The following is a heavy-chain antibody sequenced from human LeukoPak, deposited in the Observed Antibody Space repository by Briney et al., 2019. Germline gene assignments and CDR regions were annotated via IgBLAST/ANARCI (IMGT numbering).Heavy chain of an antibody. CDR3: AMLGSSSYYYYYMDV. CDR1: GGTFSSYA. V-gene: IGHV1-69*05. J-gene: IGHJ6*03. Sequence: ASVKVSCKASGGTFSSYAISWVRQAPGQGLEWMGGIIPIFGTANYAQKFQGRVTITTDESTSTAYMELSSLRSEDTAAYYCAMLGSSSYYYYYMDVWGKGTTVTVSS. D-gene: IGHD6-6*01. CDR2: IIPIFGTA.